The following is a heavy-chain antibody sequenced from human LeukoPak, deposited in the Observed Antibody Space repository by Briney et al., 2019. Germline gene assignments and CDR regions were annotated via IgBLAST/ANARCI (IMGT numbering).Heavy chain of an antibody. V-gene: IGHV3-64*04. CDR2: ITSSGSST. Sequence: GGSLRLSCSASGFIFYSYAMHWVRQAPGRGLEYVAAITSSGSSTFHANSVKGRFTISRDNSKNTLYLQMNSLRAEDTAVYYCAREVISYNYYYGMDVWGQGTTVTVSS. D-gene: IGHD5-18*01. CDR1: GFIFYSYA. CDR3: AREVISYNYYYGMDV. J-gene: IGHJ6*02.